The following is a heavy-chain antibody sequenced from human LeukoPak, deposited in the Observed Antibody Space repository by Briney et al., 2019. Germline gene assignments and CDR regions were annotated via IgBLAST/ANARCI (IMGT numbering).Heavy chain of an antibody. CDR2: INHSGST. CDR3: ARGWGATSPFDY. Sequence: PSETLSLTCAVYGGSFSGYYWSWIRQPPGKGLEWIGEINHSGSTNYNPSLKSRVTMSVDTSKNQFSLKLSSVTAADTAVYYCARGWGATSPFDYWGQGTLVTVSS. J-gene: IGHJ4*02. D-gene: IGHD1-26*01. V-gene: IGHV4-34*01. CDR1: GGSFSGYY.